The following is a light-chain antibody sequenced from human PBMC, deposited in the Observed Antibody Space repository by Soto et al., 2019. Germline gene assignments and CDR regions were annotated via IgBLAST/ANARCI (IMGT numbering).Light chain of an antibody. CDR1: KSISSW. CDR3: QHDNSYPRT. V-gene: IGKV1-5*01. Sequence: TTQYPLSLYTPVGDRHTIHYLASKSISSWLAWYQQKPGKAPKVLIYDASSLESGVPARFSGSGSGTEFTLTITSLQPDDFAPYYCQHDNSYPRTLGQGTKVEIK. CDR2: DAS. J-gene: IGKJ1*01.